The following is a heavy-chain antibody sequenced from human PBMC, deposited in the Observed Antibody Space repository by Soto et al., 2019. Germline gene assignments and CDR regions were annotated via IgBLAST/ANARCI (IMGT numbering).Heavy chain of an antibody. CDR1: GFTFSDYS. CDR2: IDSRGRTL. J-gene: IGHJ4*02. Sequence: PGGSLRLSCVASGFTFSDYSMSWIRQAPGKGLEWLAFIDSRGRTLSYADSVRGRFTISRDNAENSVYLEMNSLSAEDTALYYCARESEDLTSNFDYWGQGTLVTVSS. CDR3: ARESEDLTSNFDY. V-gene: IGHV3-11*04.